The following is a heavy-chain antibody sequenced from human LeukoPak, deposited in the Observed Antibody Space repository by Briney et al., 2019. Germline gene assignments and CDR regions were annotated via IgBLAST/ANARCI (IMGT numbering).Heavy chain of an antibody. CDR1: GGSISSSSYD. D-gene: IGHD1-26*01. J-gene: IGHJ4*02. CDR2: IYYSGST. CDR3: ARQRREIPHDY. Sequence: PSETLSLTCTVSGGSISSSSYDWGWIRQPPGKGLGWIGSIYYSGSTYYNPSLKSRVTISVDTSKNQFSLKLSSVTAADTAVYYCARQRREIPHDYWGQGTLVTVSS. V-gene: IGHV4-39*01.